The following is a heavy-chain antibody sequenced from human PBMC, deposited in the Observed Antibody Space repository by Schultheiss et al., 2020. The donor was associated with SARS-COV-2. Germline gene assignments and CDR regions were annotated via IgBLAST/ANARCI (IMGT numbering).Heavy chain of an antibody. Sequence: ASVKVSCKASGYTFTGYYMHWVRQAPGQGLEWMGWINPNSGGTNYAQKFQGWVTMTRDTSISTAYMELSRLRSDDTAVYYCASRAGSDYGDYPLWYWGQGTLVTVSS. CDR3: ASRAGSDYGDYPLWY. D-gene: IGHD4-17*01. CDR1: GYTFTGYY. V-gene: IGHV1-2*04. CDR2: INPNSGGT. J-gene: IGHJ4*02.